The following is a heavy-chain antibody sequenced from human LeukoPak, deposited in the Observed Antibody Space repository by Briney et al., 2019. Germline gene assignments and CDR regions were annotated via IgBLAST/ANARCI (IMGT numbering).Heavy chain of an antibody. CDR2: IYVDGST. J-gene: IGHJ1*01. CDR3: ARLSPSGWYGYFQQ. D-gene: IGHD6-19*01. CDR1: GFTVSSNY. Sequence: GGSLRLSCAASGFTVSSNYMNWVRQAPGKGLEWVSGIYVDGSTYYADSVKGRFTISRDNAKNSLYLQMNSLRAEDTAVYYCARLSPSGWYGYFQQWGQGTLVTVSA. V-gene: IGHV3-53*01.